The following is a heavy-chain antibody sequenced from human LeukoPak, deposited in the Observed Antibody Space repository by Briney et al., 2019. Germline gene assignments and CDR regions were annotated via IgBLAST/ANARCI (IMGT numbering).Heavy chain of an antibody. D-gene: IGHD6-13*01. J-gene: IGHJ4*02. V-gene: IGHV3-30*04. CDR2: ISTDGNNQ. CDR1: GFTFNSYA. CDR3: ARVAAAAGTHFDY. Sequence: GGSLRLSCAASGFTFNSYAMIWVPQAPGKGLEWVAVISTDGNNQYYADSVKGRFTISKDNSKNTLYLQMNSLRAEDTAVYYCARVAAAAGTHFDYWGQGTLVTVSS.